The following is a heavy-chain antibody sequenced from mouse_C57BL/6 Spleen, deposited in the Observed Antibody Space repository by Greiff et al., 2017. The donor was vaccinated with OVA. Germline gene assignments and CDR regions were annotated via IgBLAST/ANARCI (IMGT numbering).Heavy chain of an antibody. V-gene: IGHV2-6*01. Sequence: QVQLQQSGPGLVAPSQSLSITCTVSGFSLTSYGVDWVRQSPGKGLEWLGVIWGVGSTNYNSALKSRLSISKDNSKSQVFLKMNSLQTDDTAMYYCASDHDVGFAYWGQGTLVTVSA. CDR2: IWGVGST. D-gene: IGHD2-12*01. CDR3: ASDHDVGFAY. CDR1: GFSLTSYG. J-gene: IGHJ3*01.